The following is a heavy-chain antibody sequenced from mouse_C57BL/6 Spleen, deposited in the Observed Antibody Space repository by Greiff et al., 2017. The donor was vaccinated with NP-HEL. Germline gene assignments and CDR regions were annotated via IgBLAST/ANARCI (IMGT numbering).Heavy chain of an antibody. V-gene: IGHV1-22*01. J-gene: IGHJ4*01. CDR3: ARGIYYGSSYDYAMDY. CDR2: INPNNGGT. D-gene: IGHD1-1*01. CDR1: GYTFTDYN. Sequence: EVQLQQSGPELVKPGASVKMSCKASGYTFTDYNMHWVKQSHGKSLEWIGYINPNNGGTSYNQKFKGKATLTVNKSSSTAYMELRSLTSEDSAVYYCARGIYYGSSYDYAMDYWGQGTSVTVSS.